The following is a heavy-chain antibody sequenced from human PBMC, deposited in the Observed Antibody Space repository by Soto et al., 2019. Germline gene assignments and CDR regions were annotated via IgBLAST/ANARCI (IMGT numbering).Heavy chain of an antibody. CDR3: AKVSVPMVRGALNYYYGMAV. D-gene: IGHD3-10*01. CDR2: ISYDGSNK. J-gene: IGHJ6*02. CDR1: GFTFSSYG. V-gene: IGHV3-30*18. Sequence: QVQLVESGGGVVQPGRSLRLSCAASGFTFSSYGMHWVRQAPGKGLEWVAVISYDGSNKYYADSVKGRFTISRDNSKNTLYLQMNSLRAEDTAVYYCAKVSVPMVRGALNYYYGMAVWGQGTTVTVSS.